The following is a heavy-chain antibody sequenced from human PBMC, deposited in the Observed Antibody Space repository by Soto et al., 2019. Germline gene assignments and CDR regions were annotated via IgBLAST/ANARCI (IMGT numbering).Heavy chain of an antibody. CDR2: IYYSGST. CDR1: GGSISSSSYY. V-gene: IGHV4-39*01. D-gene: IGHD3-16*01. Sequence: SETLSLTCTVSGGSISSSSYYWGWIRQPPGKGLEWIGSIYYSGSTYYNPSLKSRVTISVDTSKNQFSLKLSSVTAADTAVYYCARSDYDALYDYWGQGTLVTVSS. J-gene: IGHJ4*02. CDR3: ARSDYDALYDY.